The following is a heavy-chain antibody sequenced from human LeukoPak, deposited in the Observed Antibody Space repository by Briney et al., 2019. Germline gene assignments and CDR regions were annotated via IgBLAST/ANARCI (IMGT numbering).Heavy chain of an antibody. Sequence: PSETLSLTRTVSGGSISSYYWSWIRQPPGKGLEWIGYIYYSGSTNYNPSLKSRVTISVDTSKNQFSLKLSSVTAADTAVYYCARLVLGAFDIWGQGTMVTVSS. V-gene: IGHV4-59*01. D-gene: IGHD2-8*02. J-gene: IGHJ3*02. CDR3: ARLVLGAFDI. CDR2: IYYSGST. CDR1: GGSISSYY.